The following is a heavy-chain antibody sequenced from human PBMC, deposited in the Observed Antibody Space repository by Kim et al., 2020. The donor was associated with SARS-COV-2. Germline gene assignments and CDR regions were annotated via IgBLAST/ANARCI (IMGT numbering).Heavy chain of an antibody. J-gene: IGHJ6*02. CDR2: IIPIFGTA. V-gene: IGHV1-69*13. CDR1: GGTFSSYA. CDR3: ACSTVVVAASPYYYGMDV. Sequence: SVKVSCKASGGTFSSYAISWVRQAPGQGLEWMGGIIPIFGTANYAQKFQGRVTITADEYTSTAYMELSSLRSEDTAVYYCACSTVVVAASPYYYGMDVWGQGTTVTVSS. D-gene: IGHD2-15*01.